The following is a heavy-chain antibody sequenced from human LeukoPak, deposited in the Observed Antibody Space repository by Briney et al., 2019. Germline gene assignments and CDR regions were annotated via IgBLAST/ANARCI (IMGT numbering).Heavy chain of an antibody. J-gene: IGHJ4*02. CDR1: GYSISSGYY. Sequence: PSETLSLTCTVSGYSISSGYYWGWIRQPPGKGLEWIGSIYHSGSTYYNPSLKSRVTISVDTSKNQFSLKLSSVTAADTAVYYCARSEYNWNDHADYYFDYWGQGTLVTVSS. D-gene: IGHD1-20*01. CDR3: ARSEYNWNDHADYYFDY. V-gene: IGHV4-38-2*02. CDR2: IYHSGST.